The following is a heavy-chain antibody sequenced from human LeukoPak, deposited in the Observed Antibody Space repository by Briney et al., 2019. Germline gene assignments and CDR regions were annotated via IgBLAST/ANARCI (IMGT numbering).Heavy chain of an antibody. V-gene: IGHV1-46*01. CDR3: ARVGIAVAVY. CDR1: GGTFSSYA. J-gene: IGHJ4*02. D-gene: IGHD6-19*01. CDR2: INPSGGST. Sequence: GASVKVSCKASGGTFSSYAISWVRQAPGQGLEWMGIINPSGGSTSYAQKFQGRVTMTRDTSTSTVYMELSSLRSEDTAVYYCARVGIAVAVYWGQGTLVTVSS.